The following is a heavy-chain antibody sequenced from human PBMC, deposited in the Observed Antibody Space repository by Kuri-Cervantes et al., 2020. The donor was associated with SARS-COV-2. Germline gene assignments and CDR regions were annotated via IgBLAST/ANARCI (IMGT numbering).Heavy chain of an antibody. CDR2: IGSYGVTT. J-gene: IGHJ4*02. V-gene: IGHV3-23*01. CDR1: GFTFSSYG. Sequence: ETLSLTCAASGFTFSSYGMHWVRQAPGKGLEWVSGIGSYGVTTYYADSVKGRFAISRDNSKNTLSLQLNSLRAEDTAIYYCAKEGGHNEIEYWGQGTLVTVSS. D-gene: IGHD5-24*01. CDR3: AKEGGHNEIEY.